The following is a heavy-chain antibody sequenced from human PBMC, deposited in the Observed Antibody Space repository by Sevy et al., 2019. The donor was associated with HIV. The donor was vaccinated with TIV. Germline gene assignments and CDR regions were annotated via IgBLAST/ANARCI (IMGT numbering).Heavy chain of an antibody. J-gene: IGHJ4*02. V-gene: IGHV3-11*06. D-gene: IGHD1-7*01. Sequence: GGCLSLSCAASGFTFSDYYMSWIRQAPGKGLEWVSDISSGSTYTKYADSVKGRITISRDNAKNSLYLQMNSLRVEDTAVYYCARDRRNYAGQYFDYWGQGTLVTVSS. CDR3: ARDRRNYAGQYFDY. CDR1: GFTFSDYY. CDR2: ISSGSTYT.